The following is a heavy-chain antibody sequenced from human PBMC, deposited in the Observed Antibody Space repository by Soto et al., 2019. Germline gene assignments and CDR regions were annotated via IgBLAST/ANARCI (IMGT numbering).Heavy chain of an antibody. D-gene: IGHD4-4*01. CDR3: ARLTSDLGNHPMDY. V-gene: IGHV4-34*01. J-gene: IGHJ4*02. CDR2: INHSGST. Sequence: SETLSLTCAVYGGSFSGYYWSWIRQPPGKGLEWIGEINHSGSTNYNPSLKSRVTISVDTSKNQFSLKLSSVTAADTAVYCCARLTSDLGNHPMDYWGQGTLVTVSS. CDR1: GGSFSGYY.